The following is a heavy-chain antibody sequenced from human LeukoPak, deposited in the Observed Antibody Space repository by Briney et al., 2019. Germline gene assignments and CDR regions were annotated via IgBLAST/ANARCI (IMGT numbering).Heavy chain of an antibody. Sequence: LTGGSLRLSCAASRFTFSSYGMHWVRQAPGKGLEWVAIISYDGSNKYYADSVKGRFTISRDNSKNTLYLQMNSLRAEDTAVYYCAKGPHPYSSSWPIIYYFDYWGQGTLVTVSS. J-gene: IGHJ4*02. CDR1: RFTFSSYG. V-gene: IGHV3-30*18. D-gene: IGHD6-13*01. CDR3: AKGPHPYSSSWPIIYYFDY. CDR2: ISYDGSNK.